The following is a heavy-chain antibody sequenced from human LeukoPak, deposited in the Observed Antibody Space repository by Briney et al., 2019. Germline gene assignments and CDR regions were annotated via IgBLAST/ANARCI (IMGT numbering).Heavy chain of an antibody. V-gene: IGHV4-30-2*01. CDR2: IYPSGST. CDR3: ARVGRSGSYGYYFDS. CDR1: GGSISSGGYS. D-gene: IGHD1-26*01. J-gene: IGHJ4*02. Sequence: PSQTLSLTCAVSGGSISSGGYSWSWIRQPPGQGLEWIGFIYPSGSTYYNPSLKSRVTISVDRSKNQFSLKLPSVTAADTAVYYCARVGRSGSYGYYFDSWGQGTLVTVSS.